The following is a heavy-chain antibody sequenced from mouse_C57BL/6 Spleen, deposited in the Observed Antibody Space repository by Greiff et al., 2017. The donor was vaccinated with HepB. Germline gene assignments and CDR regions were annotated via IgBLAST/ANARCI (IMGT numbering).Heavy chain of an antibody. D-gene: IGHD1-1*01. CDR1: GFTFSDYG. J-gene: IGHJ2*01. CDR2: IRSGSSTI. CDR3: ARTFYYYGSIFDY. Sequence: EVKVEESGGGLVKPGGSLKLPGAASGFTFSDYGMHWVRKTPEKGLVWVAYIRSGSSTIYYADTVKGGFTISRDNAKNPLFLQMTSLRSADTAMYYCARTFYYYGSIFDYWGQGTTLTVSS. V-gene: IGHV5-17*01.